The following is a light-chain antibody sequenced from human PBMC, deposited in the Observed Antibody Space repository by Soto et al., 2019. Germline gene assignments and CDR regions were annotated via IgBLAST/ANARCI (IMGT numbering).Light chain of an antibody. CDR3: SSYTSSIL. Sequence: QCALTQSASVSGSPGQSITISCTGTSSDVGGYNYVSWYQQHPGKAPKLMIYDVSNRPSGVSNRFSGFKSGNTASLTISGLQAEDEADYYCSSYTSSILFGGGTKLTVL. CDR2: DVS. V-gene: IGLV2-14*01. CDR1: SSDVGGYNY. J-gene: IGLJ2*01.